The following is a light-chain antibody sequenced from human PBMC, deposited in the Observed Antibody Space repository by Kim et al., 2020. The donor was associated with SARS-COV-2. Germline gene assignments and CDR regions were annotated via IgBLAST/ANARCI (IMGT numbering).Light chain of an antibody. CDR1: SLRSYY. V-gene: IGLV3-19*01. J-gene: IGLJ2*01. Sequence: VALGQTVRITCQGDSLRSYYASWYQHKPGQAPILVIYGKNNRPSGIPDRFSGSSSGNTASLTITGNQAGDEADYYCNSRNSNDNVVFGGGTQLTVL. CDR3: NSRNSNDNVV. CDR2: GKN.